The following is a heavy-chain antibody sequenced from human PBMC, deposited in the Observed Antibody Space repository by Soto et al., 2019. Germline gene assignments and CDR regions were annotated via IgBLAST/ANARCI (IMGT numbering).Heavy chain of an antibody. J-gene: IGHJ6*02. CDR1: AYTFSSYG. V-gene: IGHV1-18*04. Sequence: QAQLMQSGAEVKRPWASVKVSCRSSAYTFSSYGITWVRQAPRQGLEWLGWVSPYDCKTNYAPSFQGRVYMSTDTSANTAYLGLRSLRVYDTANSYWATGVCYDSSGSRNYHYYGLKVWGQGTTVTVS. CDR2: VSPYDCKT. CDR3: ATGVCYDSSGSRNYHYYGLKV. D-gene: IGHD3-22*01.